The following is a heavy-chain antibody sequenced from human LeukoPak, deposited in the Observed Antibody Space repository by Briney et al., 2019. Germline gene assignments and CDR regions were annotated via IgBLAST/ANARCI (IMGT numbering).Heavy chain of an antibody. V-gene: IGHV3-33*07. CDR1: GFTFSRSG. CDR2: IYYDGSKK. J-gene: IGHJ6*02. CDR3: ARGQADYFGLDV. Sequence: GGSLRLSCAASGFTFSRSGMCWVRQAPGEGLEWMAVIYYDGSKKYYADSVKGRFTISRDNSRNTLYLEMSSLRTDDTAVYYCARGQADYFGLDVWGQGTTVTVSS.